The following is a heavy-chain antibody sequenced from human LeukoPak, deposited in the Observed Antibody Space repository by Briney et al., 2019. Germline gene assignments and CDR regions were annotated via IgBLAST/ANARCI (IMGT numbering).Heavy chain of an antibody. D-gene: IGHD2-2*01. V-gene: IGHV4-34*01. Sequence: SETLSLTCAVYGGSFSGYYWSWIRQPPGKGLEWIGEINHSGSTNYNPSLKSRVTISVDTSKNQFSLKLSSATAADTAVYYCAGTRDIVVVPAAMPIFDYWGQGTLVTVSS. CDR2: INHSGST. CDR3: AGTRDIVVVPAAMPIFDY. CDR1: GGSFSGYY. J-gene: IGHJ4*02.